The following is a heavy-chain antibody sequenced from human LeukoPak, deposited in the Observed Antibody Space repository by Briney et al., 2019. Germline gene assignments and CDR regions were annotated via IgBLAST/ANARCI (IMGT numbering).Heavy chain of an antibody. D-gene: IGHD3-10*01. CDR3: ARVGRLYGSGSYYTY. Sequence: ASVKVSCKASGYTFTSYDINWVRQATGQGLERMGWMNPNSGNTGYAQKFQGRVTMTRNTSISTAYMELSSLRSEDTAVYYCARVGRLYGSGSYYTYWGQGTLVTVSS. CDR2: MNPNSGNT. CDR1: GYTFTSYD. V-gene: IGHV1-8*01. J-gene: IGHJ4*02.